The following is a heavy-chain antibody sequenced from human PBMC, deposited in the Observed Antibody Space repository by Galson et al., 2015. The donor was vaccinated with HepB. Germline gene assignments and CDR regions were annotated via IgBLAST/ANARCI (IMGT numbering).Heavy chain of an antibody. CDR1: GYTFTGYY. V-gene: IGHV1-2*02. J-gene: IGHJ4*02. CDR2: INPNSGGT. Sequence: SVKVSCKASGYTFTGYYMHWVRQAPGQGLEWMGWINPNSGGTNYAQKFQGRVTMTRDTSISTAYMELSRLRSDDTAVYYCARTKAYQLLIFDYWGQGTLVTVSS. CDR3: ARTKAYQLLIFDY. D-gene: IGHD2-2*01.